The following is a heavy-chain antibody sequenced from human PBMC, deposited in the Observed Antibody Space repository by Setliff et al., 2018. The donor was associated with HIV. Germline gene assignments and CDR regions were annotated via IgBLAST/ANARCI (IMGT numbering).Heavy chain of an antibody. CDR3: AAILQG. V-gene: IGHV3-21*01. CDR1: GFLFNRYS. J-gene: IGHJ4*02. CDR2: ISNSSRYY. Sequence: GGSLRLSCSASGFLFNRYSLNWVRQVPGRGPEWVASISNSSRYYWVKARYGDSVRGRFTISGDYAKNSVYLQMNSLRVEDTAVYYCAAILQGWGQGTLVTVSS.